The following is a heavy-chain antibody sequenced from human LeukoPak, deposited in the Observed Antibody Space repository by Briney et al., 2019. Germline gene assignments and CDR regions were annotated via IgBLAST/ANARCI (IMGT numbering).Heavy chain of an antibody. CDR2: IYHSGST. J-gene: IGHJ4*02. CDR1: GGSISSGGYS. CDR3: ARDKDTAMPKYYFDY. V-gene: IGHV4-30-2*01. Sequence: PSQTLSLTCAVSGGSISSGGYSWSWIRQPPGKGLEWIGYIYHSGSTYYNPSLKSRVTISVDRSKNQFSLKLSSVTAADTAVYYCARDKDTAMPKYYFDYWGQGTLVTVSS. D-gene: IGHD5-18*01.